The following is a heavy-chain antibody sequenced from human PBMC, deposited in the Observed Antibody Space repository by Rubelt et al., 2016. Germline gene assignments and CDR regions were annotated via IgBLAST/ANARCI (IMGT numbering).Heavy chain of an antibody. CDR1: GGSFSGYY. CDR3: AREAIAAAVPTYLDY. J-gene: IGHJ4*02. D-gene: IGHD6-13*01. Sequence: QVQLQQWGAGLLKPSETLSLTCAVYGGSFSGYYWSWIRQPPGKGLEWIGEINHSGSTNYNPSLKSRLSISVDTSKNQFSLKLSSVTAADTAVYYCAREAIAAAVPTYLDYWGQGTLVTVSS. CDR2: INHSGST. V-gene: IGHV4-34*01.